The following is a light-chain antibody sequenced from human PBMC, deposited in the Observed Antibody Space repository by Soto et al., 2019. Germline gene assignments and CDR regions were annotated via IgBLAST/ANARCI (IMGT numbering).Light chain of an antibody. V-gene: IGKV3-20*01. Sequence: EIVLTQSPGTLSLSPGERATLSCRASQRISNSYLAWYQQKPGQAPRLLLYDASSRATGIPDRVSGSGSGTDFTLTISRLEPEDFAVYYCQYYDESMWTFGQGTKV. CDR2: DAS. CDR3: QYYDESMWT. CDR1: QRISNSY. J-gene: IGKJ1*01.